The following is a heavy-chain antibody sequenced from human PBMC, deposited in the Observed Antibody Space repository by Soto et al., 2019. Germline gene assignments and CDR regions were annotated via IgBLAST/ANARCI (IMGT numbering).Heavy chain of an antibody. V-gene: IGHV4-59*01. J-gene: IGHJ4*02. CDR1: GGSISSYY. CDR3: ARDGGDTIFGVVSEVGYFDY. Sequence: QVQLQESGPGLVKPSETLSLTCTVSGGSISSYYWSWIRQPPGKGLEWIGYVYYSGSTNYNPSLKSRVTISVDTSKNQFSRKLSSVTAADTAVYYCARDGGDTIFGVVSEVGYFDYWGQGTLVTVSS. CDR2: VYYSGST. D-gene: IGHD3-3*01.